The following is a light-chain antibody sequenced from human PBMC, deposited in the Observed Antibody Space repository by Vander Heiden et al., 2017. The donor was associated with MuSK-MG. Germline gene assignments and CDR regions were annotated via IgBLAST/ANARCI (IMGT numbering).Light chain of an antibody. CDR3: QHYRDSVVT. CDR2: GAS. Sequence: EILLTQSPGTLSLSPGERAALSCRASHSVGTNLAWYQQKPGQAPRLLIYGASSRATGIPDRFSGSGSGTDFTLSISRLEPEDFAVYSCQHYRDSVVTFGGGTKVEIK. J-gene: IGKJ4*01. CDR1: HSVGTN. V-gene: IGKV3-20*01.